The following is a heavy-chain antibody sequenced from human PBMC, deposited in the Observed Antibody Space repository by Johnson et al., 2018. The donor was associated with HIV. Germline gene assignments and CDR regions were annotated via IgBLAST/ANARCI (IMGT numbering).Heavy chain of an antibody. CDR1: GFTFSSYA. D-gene: IGHD6-6*01. Sequence: QVQLVESGGGVVQPGRSLRLSCAASGFTFSSYAMHWVRQAPGKGLEWVAVISYAGSNKYYADSVKGRFTISRDNSKNTLYLQMNSLRAEDTAVFYCASGVTARAPLLIWGQGTMVTVSS. CDR2: ISYAGSNK. J-gene: IGHJ3*02. CDR3: ASGVTARAPLLI. V-gene: IGHV3-30-3*01.